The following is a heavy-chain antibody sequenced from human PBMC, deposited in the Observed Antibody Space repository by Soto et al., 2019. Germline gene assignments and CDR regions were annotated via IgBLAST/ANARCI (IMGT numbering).Heavy chain of an antibody. CDR1: GFTFSRYG. CDR2: ISYDGSNE. CDR3: ARPLNYYDILTGSPYGMDV. D-gene: IGHD3-9*01. J-gene: IGHJ6*02. Sequence: QVQLVESGGGVVQPGRSLRLSCAASGFTFSRYGMHWVRQAPGKGLEWVAVISYDGSNEYYADSVKGRFTISRDNSKNTMYLEMNSLRAEDTAVYYCARPLNYYDILTGSPYGMDVWGQGTTVTVSS. V-gene: IGHV3-30*03.